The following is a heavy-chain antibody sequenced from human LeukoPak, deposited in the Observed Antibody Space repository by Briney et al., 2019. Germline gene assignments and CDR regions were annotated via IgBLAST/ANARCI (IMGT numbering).Heavy chain of an antibody. CDR2: IKPDGSET. CDR3: ARETPRRGETRDGYR. V-gene: IGHV3-7*01. J-gene: IGHJ4*02. D-gene: IGHD5-24*01. Sequence: GGSLRLSCAASGFTFSNAWMSWVRQAPGKGLEWVATIKPDGSETFYADSVKGRFTISRDNPKNLLFLQINSLRVEDTAVYYCARETPRRGETRDGYRWGQGTVVTVSS. CDR1: GFTFSNAW.